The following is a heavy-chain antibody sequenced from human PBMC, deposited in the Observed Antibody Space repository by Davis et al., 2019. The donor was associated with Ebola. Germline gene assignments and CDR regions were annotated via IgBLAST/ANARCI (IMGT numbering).Heavy chain of an antibody. D-gene: IGHD3-22*01. Sequence: SETLSLTCTVSGDSISSYYWNWFRQPAGKGLEWIGHIYTRGNTNYNPSLQSRVTISADTSKNQSSLKLTSVSATDTAVYYCARDRHDTSGYGFWGQGTLVTVSS. CDR2: IYTRGNT. CDR3: ARDRHDTSGYGF. J-gene: IGHJ4*02. V-gene: IGHV4-4*07. CDR1: GDSISSYY.